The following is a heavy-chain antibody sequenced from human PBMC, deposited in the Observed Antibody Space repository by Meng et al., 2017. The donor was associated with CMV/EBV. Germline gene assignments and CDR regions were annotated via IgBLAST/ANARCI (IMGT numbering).Heavy chain of an antibody. CDR3: AGRYCSGGSCYSSPLDY. Sequence: QVQLHQWGAGLLKPSETLSPTCAVYGGSFSGYYWSWIRQPPGKGLEWIGEINHSGSTNYNPSLKSRVTISVDTSKNQFSLKLSSVTAADTAVYYCAGRYCSGGSCYSSPLDYWGQGTLVTVSS. V-gene: IGHV4-34*01. D-gene: IGHD2-15*01. CDR2: INHSGST. J-gene: IGHJ4*02. CDR1: GGSFSGYY.